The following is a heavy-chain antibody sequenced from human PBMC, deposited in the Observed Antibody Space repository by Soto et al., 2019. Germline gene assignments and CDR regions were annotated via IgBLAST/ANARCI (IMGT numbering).Heavy chain of an antibody. CDR1: GGSISSSSYY. V-gene: IGHV4-39*01. CDR2: IYYSGST. D-gene: IGHD2-15*01. Sequence: SETLSLTYTVSGGSISSSSYYWGWIRQPPGKGLEWIGSIYYSGSTYYNPSLKSRVTISVDTSKNQFSLKLSSVTAADTAVYYCASLTLVVVAATPSPAFDIWGQGTMVTVSS. J-gene: IGHJ3*02. CDR3: ASLTLVVVAATPSPAFDI.